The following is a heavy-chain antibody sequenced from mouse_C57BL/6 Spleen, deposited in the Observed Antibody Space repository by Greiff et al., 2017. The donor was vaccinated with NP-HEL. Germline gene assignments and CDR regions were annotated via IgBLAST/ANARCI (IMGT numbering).Heavy chain of an antibody. CDR3: TREGHYSAKDY. J-gene: IGHJ4*01. CDR2: IYPGNSDT. CDR1: GYTFTSYW. V-gene: IGHV1-5*01. Sequence: VQLKQSGTVLARPGASVKMSCKTSGYTFTSYWMHWVKQRPGQGLEWIGAIYPGNSDTSYNQKFKGKAKLTADTSASTAYMELSSLTNEDSAVYYCTREGHYSAKDYWGQGTSVTVSS.